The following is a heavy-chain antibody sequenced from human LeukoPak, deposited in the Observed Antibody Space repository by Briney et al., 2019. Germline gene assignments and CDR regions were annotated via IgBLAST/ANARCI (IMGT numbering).Heavy chain of an antibody. CDR2: ISYDGSNK. CDR3: AKYDSSGYAFDS. V-gene: IGHV3-30*18. Sequence: GRSLRLSCAASGFTFCNYGMHWVRQTPGTGLEWVTLISYDGSNKYYADSVKGRVTISRDNSKNTLSLQMNSLRPEDTGIYYCAKYDSSGYAFDSWGQGTLVTVPS. D-gene: IGHD3-22*01. CDR1: GFTFCNYG. J-gene: IGHJ4*02.